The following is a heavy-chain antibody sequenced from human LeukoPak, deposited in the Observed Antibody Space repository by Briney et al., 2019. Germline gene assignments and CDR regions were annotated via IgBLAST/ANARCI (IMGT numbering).Heavy chain of an antibody. J-gene: IGHJ4*02. CDR1: GFTFSGAW. CDR2: IREDGTEK. CDR3: ARHVGTSF. Sequence: GGSLRLSCTASGFTFSGAWMTWVRQAPGKGLEWVANIREDGTEKNYVDSVKGRFTISRDNAKNSLFLQMSNLRDDDTAIYYCARHVGTSFWGQGTLVTVSS. D-gene: IGHD7-27*01. V-gene: IGHV3-7*01.